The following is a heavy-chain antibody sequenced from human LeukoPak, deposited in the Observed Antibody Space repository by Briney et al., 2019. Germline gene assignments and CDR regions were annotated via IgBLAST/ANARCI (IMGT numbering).Heavy chain of an antibody. J-gene: IGHJ4*02. D-gene: IGHD3-3*01. V-gene: IGHV1-2*06. CDR2: INPNSGGT. CDR1: GYTFTGYY. Sequence: ASVKVSCKASGYTFTGYYMHWERQAPGQGLEWMGRINPNSGGTNYAQKLQGRVTMTRDTSISTAYMELSRLRSDDTAVYYCARGYYDFWSGYQEGEFDYWGQGTLVTVSS. CDR3: ARGYYDFWSGYQEGEFDY.